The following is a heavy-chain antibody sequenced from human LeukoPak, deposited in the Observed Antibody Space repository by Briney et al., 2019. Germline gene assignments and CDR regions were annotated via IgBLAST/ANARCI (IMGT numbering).Heavy chain of an antibody. J-gene: IGHJ4*02. D-gene: IGHD6-19*01. CDR2: ISGSGGST. CDR3: AKTLYSDGWYYFDY. V-gene: IGHV3-23*01. CDR1: GLTFSSYG. Sequence: GGSLRLSCTASGLTFSSYGMSWVRQAPGKGLEWVSCISGSGGSTYYADPVQGRFTISRDNSRNTLYLQMNSLRVEDTAVYYCAKTLYSDGWYYFDYWGQGILVTVSS.